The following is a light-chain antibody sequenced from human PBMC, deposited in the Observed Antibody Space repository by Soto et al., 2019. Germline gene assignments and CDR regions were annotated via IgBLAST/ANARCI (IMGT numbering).Light chain of an antibody. J-gene: IGKJ2*01. CDR1: QSLRSS. CDR2: DAS. Sequence: IVMTQSPATLSVSPGERATLSCRASQSLRSSLAWYQQKPGQAPRLLIYDASTRATGIPARFSGSGSETDFTLTISNLQSEDCAVYYCQHYNNWPPYTFGQGTKVDIK. CDR3: QHYNNWPPYT. V-gene: IGKV3-15*01.